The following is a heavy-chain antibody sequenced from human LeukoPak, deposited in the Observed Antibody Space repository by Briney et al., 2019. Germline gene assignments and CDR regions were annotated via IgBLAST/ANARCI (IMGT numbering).Heavy chain of an antibody. D-gene: IGHD5-12*01. V-gene: IGHV5-51*01. CDR3: ARHISGYDYYYFDY. CDR1: GYNFVNFW. J-gene: IGHJ4*02. CDR2: IYPADSDT. Sequence: PGESLKISCKASGYNFVNFWIGWVRQMPGKGLEWMGIIYPADSDTKYSPSFQGQVTISADKSISTAYLQWSSLKASDTAMYYCARHISGYDYYYFDYWGQGTLVTVSS.